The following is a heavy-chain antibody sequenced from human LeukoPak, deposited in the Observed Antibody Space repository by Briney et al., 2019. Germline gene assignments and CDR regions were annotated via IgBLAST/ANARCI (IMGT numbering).Heavy chain of an antibody. CDR1: ALTPSSYS. CDR2: INTDGTAT. Sequence: GRSRRLSCAASALTPSSYSMHWVRQAPGKGLVWVSHINTDGTATTYADSVKGRFTISRDNDKNTLYLQMNSLRAGDTAVYYCVRDSNLSFDYWGQGALVSVSS. J-gene: IGHJ4*02. D-gene: IGHD1-14*01. CDR3: VRDSNLSFDY. V-gene: IGHV3-74*01.